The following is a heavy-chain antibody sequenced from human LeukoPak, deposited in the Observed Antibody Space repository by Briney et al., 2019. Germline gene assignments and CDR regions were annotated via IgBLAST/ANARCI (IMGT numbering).Heavy chain of an antibody. V-gene: IGHV1-2*02. Sequence: GASVKVSCKASGYTFTSYYMHWVRQAPGQGLEWMGWINPNSGGTNYAQKFQGRVTMTRDTSISTAYMELSRLRSDDTAVYYCARDLPDCSGGNCYYYYYYMDLWGKGTTVTVSS. CDR2: INPNSGGT. CDR3: ARDLPDCSGGNCYYYYYYMDL. CDR1: GYTFTSYY. J-gene: IGHJ6*03. D-gene: IGHD2-15*01.